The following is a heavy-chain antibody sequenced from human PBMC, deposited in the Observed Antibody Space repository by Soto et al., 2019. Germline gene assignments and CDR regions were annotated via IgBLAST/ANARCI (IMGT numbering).Heavy chain of an antibody. D-gene: IGHD2-15*01. CDR1: AFTLSAYD. V-gene: IGHV3-13*05. Sequence: GSQRLSCAASAFTLSAYDMHWVRQPNGKGLEWVSALGAADDPYYLGSVKGRFTISRENAKNSLYLQMNNLRAGDTAVYYCARAYSGRLPRRADYYYAMDVWGQGTTVTVSS. CDR3: ARAYSGRLPRRADYYYAMDV. J-gene: IGHJ6*02. CDR2: LGAADDP.